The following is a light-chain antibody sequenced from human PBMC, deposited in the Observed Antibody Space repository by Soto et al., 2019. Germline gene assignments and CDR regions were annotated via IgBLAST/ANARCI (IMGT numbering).Light chain of an antibody. CDR3: QQLKTYPVT. Sequence: IQLTQSPSSLSASVGGSVTITCRASQGISRYLSWYQQKPGRAPKLLISAASTLQSGVPARFSGSGSGTDFTLSITSLQPEDFATYYCQQLKTYPVTFGGGTKVDIK. CDR1: QGISRY. CDR2: AAS. V-gene: IGKV1-9*01. J-gene: IGKJ4*01.